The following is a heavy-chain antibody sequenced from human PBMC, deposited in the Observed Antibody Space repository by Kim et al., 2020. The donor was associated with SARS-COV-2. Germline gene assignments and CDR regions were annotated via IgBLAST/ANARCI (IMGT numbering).Heavy chain of an antibody. CDR1: GYTFTNYA. D-gene: IGHD2-2*01. Sequence: ASVKVSCKASGYTFTNYAMHWVRQAPGQSLEWMGWINAGHGNIKYSQKFHGRVTITRDTSASTAYMELSSLIYEDTAVYYCARDDTYQLLSNYYYTGMDVWGQGTTVTV. V-gene: IGHV1-3*01. J-gene: IGHJ6*02. CDR2: INAGHGNI. CDR3: ARDDTYQLLSNYYYTGMDV.